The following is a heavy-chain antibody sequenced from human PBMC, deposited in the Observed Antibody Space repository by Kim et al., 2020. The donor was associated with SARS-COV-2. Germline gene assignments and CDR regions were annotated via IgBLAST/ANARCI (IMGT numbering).Heavy chain of an antibody. Sequence: DGANTYYADSVSGLYTISRDNSKNMVYLQMNRLGAEDTALYYCTTAFEYWGQGTLVTVSS. J-gene: IGHJ4*02. CDR3: TTAFEY. CDR2: DGANT. V-gene: IGHV3-30*07.